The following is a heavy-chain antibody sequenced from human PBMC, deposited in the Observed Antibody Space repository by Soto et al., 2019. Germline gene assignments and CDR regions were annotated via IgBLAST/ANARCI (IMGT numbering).Heavy chain of an antibody. CDR1: GFTFSSYS. CDR2: ISSSSSYI. V-gene: IGHV3-21*01. D-gene: IGHD2-21*01. CDR3: ARWTRPLAYCGGDCYPNLYYFDY. J-gene: IGHJ4*02. Sequence: EVQLVESGGGLVKPGGSLRLSCAASGFTFSSYSMNWVRQAPGKGLEWVSSISSSSSYIYYADSVKGRFTISRDNAKNSLYLQMNSLRAEDTAVYYCARWTRPLAYCGGDCYPNLYYFDYWGQGTLVTVSS.